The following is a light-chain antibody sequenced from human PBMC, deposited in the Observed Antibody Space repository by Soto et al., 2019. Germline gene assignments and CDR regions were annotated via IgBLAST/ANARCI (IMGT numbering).Light chain of an antibody. V-gene: IGLV1-36*01. CDR3: AARDDRLNGRV. CDR1: SSNIGDNA. Sequence: QSVLIQPPSVSGAPGQTVTISCSGSSSNIGDNAVTWYQQVPGKAPRLLIYYDDLLPSGVSDRFSGSKSGTSASLAISGLQPEDEADCYCAARDDRLNGRVFGGGTKLTVL. J-gene: IGLJ2*01. CDR2: YDD.